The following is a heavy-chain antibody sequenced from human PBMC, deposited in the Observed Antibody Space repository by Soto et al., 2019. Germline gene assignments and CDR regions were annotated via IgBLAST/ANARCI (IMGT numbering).Heavy chain of an antibody. V-gene: IGHV3-30-3*01. CDR1: GFTFSSYA. CDR3: ARDKSNPLDY. Sequence: QVQLVESGGGVVQPGRSLRLSCAASGFTFSSYAMHWVRQAPGKGLEWVAVISYDGSNKYYADSVKGRFTISRDNSKNTLYLQMNSLRAEDTAVYYCARDKSNPLDYWGQGTLVTVSS. CDR2: ISYDGSNK. D-gene: IGHD2-8*01. J-gene: IGHJ4*02.